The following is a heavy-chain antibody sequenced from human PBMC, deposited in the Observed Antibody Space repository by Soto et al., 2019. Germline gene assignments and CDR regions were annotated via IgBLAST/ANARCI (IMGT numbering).Heavy chain of an antibody. V-gene: IGHV1-18*04. Sequence: ASVKVSCKASGYTYTSYNMGWVRQAPGQGLEWMGWISAYSGNTNYAQKFQDRVTMTRDTSTSTTYMEVKSLRSDDTAVYYCARVWYDSRGYYHDYWGQGTLGTVS. CDR3: ARVWYDSRGYYHDY. CDR1: GYTYTSYN. CDR2: ISAYSGNT. D-gene: IGHD3-22*01. J-gene: IGHJ4*02.